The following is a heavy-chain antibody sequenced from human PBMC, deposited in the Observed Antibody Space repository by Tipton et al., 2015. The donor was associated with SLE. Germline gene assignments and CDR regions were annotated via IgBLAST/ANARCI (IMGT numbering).Heavy chain of an antibody. V-gene: IGHV3-33*06. D-gene: IGHD3-10*01. CDR3: AKDSGGDFGSYYSALHI. Sequence: RSLRLSCAASGFAFNYYGMHWVRQAPGKGLEWVAAIWFDGSKKFYADSVEGRFTISRDNSKNTLYLQMNSLGAEDTAVYFCAKDSGGDFGSYYSALHIWGQGTTVTVSS. CDR1: GFAFNYYG. J-gene: IGHJ3*02. CDR2: IWFDGSKK.